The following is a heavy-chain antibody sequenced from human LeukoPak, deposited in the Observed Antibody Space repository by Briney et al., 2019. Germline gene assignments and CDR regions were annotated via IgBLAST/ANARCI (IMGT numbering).Heavy chain of an antibody. J-gene: IGHJ1*01. V-gene: IGHV1-18*01. Sequence: ASVKVSCKASGGTFSSYAISWVRQAPGQGLEWMGWISAYNGNTNYAQKLQGRVTMTTDTSTSTAYMELRSLRSDDTAVYYCARAPLGVTMIVVWSYFQHWGQGTLVTVSS. CDR1: GGTFSSYA. CDR2: ISAYNGNT. D-gene: IGHD3-22*01. CDR3: ARAPLGVTMIVVWSYFQH.